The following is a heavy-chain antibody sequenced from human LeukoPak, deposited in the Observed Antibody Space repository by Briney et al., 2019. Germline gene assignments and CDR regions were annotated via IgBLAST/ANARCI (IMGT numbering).Heavy chain of an antibody. D-gene: IGHD2-2*01. CDR3: AKMVTRGGYFDY. J-gene: IGHJ4*02. Sequence: GGSLRLSCAASGFTFSSYGMHWVRQAPGKGLEWVAVISYDGSNKYYADSVKGRFTISRDNSENTLYLQMNSLRAEDTAVYYCAKMVTRGGYFDYWGQGTLVTVSS. V-gene: IGHV3-30*18. CDR1: GFTFSSYG. CDR2: ISYDGSNK.